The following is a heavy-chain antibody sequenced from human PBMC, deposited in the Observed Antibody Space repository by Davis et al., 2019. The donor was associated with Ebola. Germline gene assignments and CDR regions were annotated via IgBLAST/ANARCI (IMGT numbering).Heavy chain of an antibody. Sequence: GESLKISCAASGFTFRDSGMYWVRQAPGKGLEWVSAISGSGGSTYYADSVKGRFTISRDNSKNTLYLQMNSLRAEDTAVYYCARDGSGTEDYYYYGMDVWGQGTTVTVSS. J-gene: IGHJ6*02. V-gene: IGHV3-23*01. CDR1: GFTFRDSG. CDR2: ISGSGGST. CDR3: ARDGSGTEDYYYYGMDV. D-gene: IGHD3-10*01.